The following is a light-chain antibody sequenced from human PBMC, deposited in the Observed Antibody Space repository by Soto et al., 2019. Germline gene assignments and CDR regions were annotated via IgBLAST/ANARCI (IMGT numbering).Light chain of an antibody. J-gene: IGLJ2*01. CDR2: EVS. Sequence: QSVLTQPPSASGSPGQSVTISCTGTSSDVGGYNYVSWYQQHPGKAPKLMIYEVSKRPSGVPDRFSGSKSGNTDSLTVSGLQVEDEADYYCSSFEASNNLLFGGGTQLTVL. CDR1: SSDVGGYNY. V-gene: IGLV2-8*01. CDR3: SSFEASNNLL.